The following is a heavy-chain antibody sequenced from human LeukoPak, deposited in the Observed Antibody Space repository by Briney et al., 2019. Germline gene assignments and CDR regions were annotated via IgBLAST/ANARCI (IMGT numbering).Heavy chain of an antibody. CDR3: ARDGQRWPIYY. CDR1: GFTFSSYE. CDR2: ISSSGSTI. Sequence: GGSLRLSCAASGFTFSSYEMNWVRQAPGKGLEWVSYISSSGSTIYYADSVKGRFTISRDNAKNSLYLQMNSLRAEDTAVYYCARDGQRWPIYYWGQGTLVTVSS. D-gene: IGHD6-19*01. J-gene: IGHJ4*02. V-gene: IGHV3-48*03.